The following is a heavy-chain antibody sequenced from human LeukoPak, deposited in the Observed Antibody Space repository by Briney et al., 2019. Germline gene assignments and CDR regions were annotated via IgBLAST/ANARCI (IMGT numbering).Heavy chain of an antibody. CDR3: VIWGDYDVLTGYYVPDY. CDR1: GFTFSNYA. J-gene: IGHJ4*02. Sequence: GGSLRLSCVASGFTFSNYAMSWVRQAPGKGLEGVSAITGSGTNRYYADSLKGRFTTSRDNSKNTVFLQMNSLRHEDTAIYYCVIWGDYDVLTGYYVPDYWGQGTLVTVAS. D-gene: IGHD3-9*01. CDR2: ITGSGTNR. V-gene: IGHV3-23*01.